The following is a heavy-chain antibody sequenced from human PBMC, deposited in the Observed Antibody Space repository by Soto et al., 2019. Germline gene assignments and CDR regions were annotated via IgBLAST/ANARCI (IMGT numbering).Heavy chain of an antibody. Sequence: SQTLSLTCAISGDSVSSNSAAWNWIRQSPSGGLEWLGRTYYRSKWYNDYAVSVKSRITINPDTSKNQFSLQLNSVTPEDTAVYYCARVLPAAMSEDYYYYGMDVWGQGTTVTVSS. CDR3: ARVLPAAMSEDYYYYGMDV. V-gene: IGHV6-1*01. J-gene: IGHJ6*02. CDR1: GDSVSSNSAA. D-gene: IGHD2-2*01. CDR2: TYYRSKWYN.